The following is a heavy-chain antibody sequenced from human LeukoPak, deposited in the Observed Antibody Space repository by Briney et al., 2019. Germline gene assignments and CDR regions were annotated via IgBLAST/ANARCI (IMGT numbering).Heavy chain of an antibody. D-gene: IGHD3-22*01. CDR3: TTGGARYYYDSSGHLQPPFDY. J-gene: IGHJ4*02. Sequence: GESLRLSCAASGFTFRMYAMTWVRQAPGKGLEWVSSISGGVGSTYYADSVKGRFTISRDNSKNTVYLQMNSLKTEDTAVYYCTTGGARYYYDSSGHLQPPFDYWGQGTLVTVSS. CDR1: GFTFRMYA. CDR2: ISGGVGST. V-gene: IGHV3-23*01.